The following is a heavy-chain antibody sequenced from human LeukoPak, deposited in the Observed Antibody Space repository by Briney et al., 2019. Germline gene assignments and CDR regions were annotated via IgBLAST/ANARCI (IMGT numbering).Heavy chain of an antibody. CDR3: ARGKNDHDILTGLPEFDY. CDR2: ISAYNGNT. D-gene: IGHD3-9*01. CDR1: GYTFTSYG. V-gene: IGHV1-18*01. Sequence: ASVKVSCKASGYTFTSYGISWVRQAPGQGLEWMGWISAYNGNTNYAQKLQGRVTMTTDTSTSTAYMELRSLRSDDTAVYYCARGKNDHDILTGLPEFDYWRQGTLVTVSS. J-gene: IGHJ4*02.